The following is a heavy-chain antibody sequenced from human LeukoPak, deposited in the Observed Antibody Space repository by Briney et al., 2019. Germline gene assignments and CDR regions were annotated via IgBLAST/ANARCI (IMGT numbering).Heavy chain of an antibody. D-gene: IGHD6-13*01. J-gene: IGHJ4*02. Sequence: PGRSLRLSCAASGFTFNSYGMHWVRQAPGKGLEWVAVISYDGSNKYYADSVQGRFTISRDNSKNTLYLQMNSLRAEDTAVYYCAGVIAAGSWIDYWGQGTLVTVSS. V-gene: IGHV3-30*03. CDR1: GFTFNSYG. CDR2: ISYDGSNK. CDR3: AGVIAAGSWIDY.